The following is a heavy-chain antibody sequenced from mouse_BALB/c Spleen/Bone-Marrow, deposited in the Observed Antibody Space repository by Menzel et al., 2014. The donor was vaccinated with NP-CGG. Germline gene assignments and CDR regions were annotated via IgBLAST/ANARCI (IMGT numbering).Heavy chain of an antibody. CDR1: GYVFSTYW. Sequence: VQLQESGAELVRPGSSVKISCESSGYVFSTYWINWVKQRPGQGLEWIGRIYPGDGDTDYNGKFKDKATLTADKSSNTAYMQLSSLTSEDSAVYFCARGGISVDYWGQGTTLTVSS. V-gene: IGHV1-80*01. CDR2: IYPGDGDT. CDR3: ARGGISVDY. J-gene: IGHJ2*01.